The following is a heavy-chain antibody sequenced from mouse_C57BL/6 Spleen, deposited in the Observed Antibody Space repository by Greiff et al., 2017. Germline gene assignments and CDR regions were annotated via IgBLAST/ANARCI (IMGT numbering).Heavy chain of an antibody. CDR1: GYTFTSYW. CDR3: AKDGGIRRRGDDYDMDY. D-gene: IGHD3-3*01. Sequence: QVQLQQPGAELVMPGASVKLSCKASGYTFTSYWMHWVKQRPGQGLEWIGEVDPSDSYTNYNQKFKGKSTMTVDKSSSTAYMQLNSLTSEASAVYYCAKDGGIRRRGDDYDMDYWGQGTSVTVST. CDR2: VDPSDSYT. V-gene: IGHV1-69*01. J-gene: IGHJ4*01.